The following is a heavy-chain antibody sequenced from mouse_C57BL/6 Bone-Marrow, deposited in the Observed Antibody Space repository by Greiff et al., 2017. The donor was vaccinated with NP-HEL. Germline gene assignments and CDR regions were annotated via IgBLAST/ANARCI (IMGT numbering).Heavy chain of an antibody. V-gene: IGHV5-9-1*02. CDR1: GFTFSSYA. D-gene: IGHD2-3*01. CDR3: TRDTGYYNLLAY. CDR2: ISSGGDYI. Sequence: AASGFTFSSYAMSWVRQTPEKRLEWVAYISSGGDYIYYADTVKGRFTISRDNARNTLYLQMSSLKSEDTAMYYCTRDTGYYNLLAYWGQGTLVTVSA. J-gene: IGHJ3*01.